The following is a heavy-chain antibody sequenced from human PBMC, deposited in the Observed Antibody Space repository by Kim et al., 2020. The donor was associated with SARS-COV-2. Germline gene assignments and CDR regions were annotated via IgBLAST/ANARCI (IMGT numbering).Heavy chain of an antibody. CDR1: GFTFSSYG. D-gene: IGHD6-19*01. J-gene: IGHJ6*02. Sequence: GGSLRLSCAASGFTFSSYGMHWVRQAPGKGLEWVAVISYDGSNKYYADSVKGRFTISRDNSKNTLYLQMNSLRAEDTAVYYCARESDRLSSGWFAVDYYYSGMDVCGQGTTVTVSS. CDR3: ARESDRLSSGWFAVDYYYSGMDV. V-gene: IGHV3-33*05. CDR2: ISYDGSNK.